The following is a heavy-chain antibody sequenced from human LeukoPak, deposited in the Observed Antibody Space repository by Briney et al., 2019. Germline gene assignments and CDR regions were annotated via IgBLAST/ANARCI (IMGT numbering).Heavy chain of an antibody. D-gene: IGHD5-18*01. V-gene: IGHV5-51*01. J-gene: IGHJ3*02. Sequence: GESLQISCKGSGYSFTSYWIGWVRQMPGKGLEWMGIIYPGDSDTRYSPSFQGQVTISADKSISIAYLQWSSLRASDTAMYYCARGGYSYGYNVAFDIWGQGTMVTVSS. CDR1: GYSFTSYW. CDR2: IYPGDSDT. CDR3: ARGGYSYGYNVAFDI.